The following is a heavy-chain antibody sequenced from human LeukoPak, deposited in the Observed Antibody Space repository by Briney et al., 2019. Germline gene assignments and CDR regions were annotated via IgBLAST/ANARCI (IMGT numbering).Heavy chain of an antibody. J-gene: IGHJ3*02. CDR1: GYTFTGYY. CDR2: INPNSGGT. Sequence: ASVEVSCKASGYTFTGYYMHWVRQAPGQGLEWMGWINPNSGGTNYAQKLQGRVTMTTDTSTSTAYMELRSLRSDDTAVYYCARDGSGYDFWSGYYAFDIWGQGTMVTVSS. CDR3: ARDGSGYDFWSGYYAFDI. D-gene: IGHD3-3*01. V-gene: IGHV1-2*02.